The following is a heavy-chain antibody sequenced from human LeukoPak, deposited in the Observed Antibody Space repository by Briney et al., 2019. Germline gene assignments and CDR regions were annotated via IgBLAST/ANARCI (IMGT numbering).Heavy chain of an antibody. CDR3: ARVLGGYRAPNWFDP. CDR2: IYYSGST. Sequence: SETLSLTCTVSGGSISSYYWSWLRQPPGKGLEWLGYIYYSGSTNYNPSLKSRVTISVDTSKNQCSLKLSSVTAADTAVYYCARVLGGYRAPNWFDPWGQGTLVTVSS. J-gene: IGHJ5*02. V-gene: IGHV4-59*01. CDR1: GGSISSYY. D-gene: IGHD3-16*01.